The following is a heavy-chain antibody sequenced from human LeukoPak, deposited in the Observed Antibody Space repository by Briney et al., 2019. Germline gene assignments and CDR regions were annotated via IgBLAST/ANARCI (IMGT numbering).Heavy chain of an antibody. CDR3: IKDRIGTWSFDH. CDR2: ISGSGAGT. D-gene: IGHD1-26*01. J-gene: IGHJ4*02. Sequence: GGSLRLSCAASGFTFSSSAMSWVRQVPGKGLEWVSAISGSGAGTYYADSVKGRFTISRDNSKNTLYLQLSSLRVEDTAVYYCIKDRIGTWSFDHWGQGTLLTVSS. CDR1: GFTFSSSA. V-gene: IGHV3-23*01.